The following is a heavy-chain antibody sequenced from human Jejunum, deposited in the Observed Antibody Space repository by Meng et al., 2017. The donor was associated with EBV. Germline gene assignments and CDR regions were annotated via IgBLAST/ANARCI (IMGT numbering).Heavy chain of an antibody. V-gene: IGHV4-39*07. J-gene: IGHJ5*02. Sequence: QLHLQESGPGLVKPSVTLSLTCAVSGASISTSTYYWGWIRQPPGKGLEWIGSIYYSGNTYYNPSLKSRVTISLDTSENQFSLKLNSVTAADTAMYYCARGLRYFDWYASFSWFDPWGQGTLVTVSS. D-gene: IGHD3-9*01. CDR1: GASISTSTYY. CDR2: IYYSGNT. CDR3: ARGLRYFDWYASFSWFDP.